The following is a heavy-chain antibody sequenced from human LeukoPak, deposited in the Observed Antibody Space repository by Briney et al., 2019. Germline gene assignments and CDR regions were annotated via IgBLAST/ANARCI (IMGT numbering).Heavy chain of an antibody. D-gene: IGHD6-13*01. V-gene: IGHV1-2*02. CDR3: ARRRAAAPNWFDP. CDR2: INPNSGGT. CDR1: GYTLTGYY. J-gene: IGHJ5*02. Sequence: ASVKVSCKASGYTLTGYYMHWVRQAPGQGLEWMGWINPNSGGTNYAQKFQGRVTMTRDTSISTAYMELSRLRSDDTAVYYCARRRAAAPNWFDPWGQGTLVTVSS.